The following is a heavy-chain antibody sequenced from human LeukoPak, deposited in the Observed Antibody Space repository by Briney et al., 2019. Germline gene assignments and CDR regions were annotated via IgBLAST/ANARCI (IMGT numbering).Heavy chain of an antibody. CDR1: GFTFSSYG. CDR2: ISYDGSNK. CDR3: ARDGAGPRFGY. V-gene: IGHV3-30*12. J-gene: IGHJ4*02. Sequence: GGSLRLSCAASGFTFSSYGMHWVRQAPGKGLEWVAVISYDGSNKYYADSVKGRFTISRDNSKNTLYLQMNSLRAEDTAVYYCARDGAGPRFGYWGQGTLVTVSS. D-gene: IGHD6-13*01.